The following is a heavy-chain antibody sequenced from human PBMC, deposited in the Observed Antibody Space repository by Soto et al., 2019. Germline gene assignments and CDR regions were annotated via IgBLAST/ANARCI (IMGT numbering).Heavy chain of an antibody. Sequence: SETLSLTCAVSGGSISSSNWWSWVRQPPGKGLEWIGEIYHSGSTNYNPSLKSRVTISVDKSKNQFSLKLSSVTAADTAVYYCARLAFLRAAPTYYYYGMDVWGQGTTVTVSS. CDR2: IYHSGST. CDR3: ARLAFLRAAPTYYYYGMDV. D-gene: IGHD3-3*02. V-gene: IGHV4-4*02. CDR1: GGSISSSNW. J-gene: IGHJ6*02.